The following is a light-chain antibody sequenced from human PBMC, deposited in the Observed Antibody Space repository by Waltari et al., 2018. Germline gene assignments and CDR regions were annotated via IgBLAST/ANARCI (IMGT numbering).Light chain of an antibody. CDR2: QDT. CDR3: QVWDTTTAV. V-gene: IGLV3-1*01. CDR1: KLEDQY. J-gene: IGLJ3*02. Sequence: SYDLTQSPSVSVSPGQTARITCSGDKLEDQYANWYQQTAGQSPVLVIYQDTKRPLGIPGRFSGSSSGNTATLTISGTQSLDEADYFCQVWDTTTAVFGGGTKVTVL.